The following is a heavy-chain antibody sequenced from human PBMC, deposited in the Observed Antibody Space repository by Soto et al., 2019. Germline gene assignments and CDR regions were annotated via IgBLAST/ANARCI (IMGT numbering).Heavy chain of an antibody. V-gene: IGHV4-30-4*01. CDR2: IYYSGST. CDR1: GGSISRGDYY. D-gene: IGHD2-21*02. J-gene: IGHJ4*02. Sequence: LQLRSDHRSVAGGSISRGDYYWSGIRQPPRKGLEWIGYIYYSGSTYYDPSLKRRVTISVDTSKNQFSLKLSSVTAADTAVYFCPRELRSGGDCYYFAYWGQGTLVTDSS. CDR3: PRELRSGGDCYYFAY.